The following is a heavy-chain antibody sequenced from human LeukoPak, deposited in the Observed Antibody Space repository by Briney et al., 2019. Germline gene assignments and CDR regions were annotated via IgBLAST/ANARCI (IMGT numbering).Heavy chain of an antibody. Sequence: GSLRLSCAASGFSFSTYWMTWVRQAPGKGLEWVANIKQDGSEKHYVDSVKGRFTISRDNAKNSLYLQMNSLRAEDTAVYYCARDTYYDFWSGYVYYMDVWGKGTTVTVSS. D-gene: IGHD3-3*01. V-gene: IGHV3-7*01. CDR2: IKQDGSEK. CDR3: ARDTYYDFWSGYVYYMDV. J-gene: IGHJ6*03. CDR1: GFSFSTYW.